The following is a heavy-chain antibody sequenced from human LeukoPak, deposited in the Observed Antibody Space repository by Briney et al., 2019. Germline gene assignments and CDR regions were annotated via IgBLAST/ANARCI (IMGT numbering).Heavy chain of an antibody. D-gene: IGHD2-15*01. Sequence: GGSLRLSCAASGFTFSSYGMHWVRQAPGKGLEWVAVIWFDGSNKYYADSVKGRFTISRDNSKNTLYLQMNSLRAEDTAVYFCARETCSRASCRFDYWGQGTLVTVSS. CDR3: ARETCSRASCRFDY. V-gene: IGHV3-33*01. J-gene: IGHJ4*02. CDR1: GFTFSSYG. CDR2: IWFDGSNK.